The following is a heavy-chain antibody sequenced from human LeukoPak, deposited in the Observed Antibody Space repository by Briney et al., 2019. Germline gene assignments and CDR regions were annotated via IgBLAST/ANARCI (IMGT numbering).Heavy chain of an antibody. V-gene: IGHV1-69*05. J-gene: IGHJ3*02. CDR3: ARDRVAATDAFDI. Sequence: SVKVSCKASGGTFSSYAISWVRQAPGQGLEWMGRIIPIFGTANYAQKFQGRVTITTDESTSTAYMELSSQRSEDTAVYYCARDRVAATDAFDIWGQGTMVTVSS. CDR1: GGTFSSYA. D-gene: IGHD2-15*01. CDR2: IIPIFGTA.